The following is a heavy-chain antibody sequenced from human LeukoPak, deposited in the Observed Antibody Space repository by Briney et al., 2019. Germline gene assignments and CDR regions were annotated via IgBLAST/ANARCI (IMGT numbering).Heavy chain of an antibody. CDR3: ARGPVGEYQLLAIVRATAARGPWFDP. CDR2: INHSGST. J-gene: IGHJ5*02. Sequence: SETLSLTCAVYGGSFSGYYWSWIRQPPGKGLEWIGEINHSGSTNYNPSLKSRVTISVDTSKNQFSLKLSSVTAADTAVYYCARGPVGEYQLLAIVRATAARGPWFDPWGQGTLVTVSS. CDR1: GGSFSGYY. V-gene: IGHV4-34*01. D-gene: IGHD2-2*01.